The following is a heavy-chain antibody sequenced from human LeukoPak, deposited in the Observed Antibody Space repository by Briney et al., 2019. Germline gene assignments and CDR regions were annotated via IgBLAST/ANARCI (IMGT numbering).Heavy chain of an antibody. CDR3: ARGFTMVREYAFDI. V-gene: IGHV4-59*01. CDR2: IYYSGST. J-gene: IGHJ3*02. CDR1: GGSISSYY. Sequence: PSETLSLTCTVSGGSISSYYWSWIRQPPGKGLEWIGYIYYSGSTNYNPSLKSRVTISVDTSKNQFSLKLSSVTAADTAVYYCARGFTMVREYAFDIWGQGTMVTVSS. D-gene: IGHD3-10*01.